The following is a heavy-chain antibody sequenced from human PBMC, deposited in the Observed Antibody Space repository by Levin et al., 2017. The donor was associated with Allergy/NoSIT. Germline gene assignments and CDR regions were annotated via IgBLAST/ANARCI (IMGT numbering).Heavy chain of an antibody. CDR1: GYTFNIYG. CDR3: ARDSVDRAMIIDY. J-gene: IGHJ4*02. V-gene: IGHV1-18*01. Sequence: ASVKVSCKASGYTFNIYGISWVRQAPGHGLEWMGWISADNGDTNYVQKLQGRVSMTTDTSTSTAYMELRSLRSDDTAVYYCARDSVDRAMIIDYWGQGTQVTVSS. CDR2: ISADNGDT. D-gene: IGHD3-16*01.